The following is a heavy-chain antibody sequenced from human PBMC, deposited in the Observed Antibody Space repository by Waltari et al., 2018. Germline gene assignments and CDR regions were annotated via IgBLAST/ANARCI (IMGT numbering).Heavy chain of an antibody. Sequence: QVQLVESGGGVVQPGRSMRLSCAASGCPFRNFGMHWVRQAPGKGLEWVALVWFDGSQQYYADSVRGRFTISRDNSKRVLYLDMGSLRADDTAIYYCAKDAFGNTYLDYWGQGTLVTVSS. J-gene: IGHJ4*02. V-gene: IGHV3-33*06. CDR1: GCPFRNFG. CDR2: VWFDGSQQ. D-gene: IGHD3-10*01. CDR3: AKDAFGNTYLDY.